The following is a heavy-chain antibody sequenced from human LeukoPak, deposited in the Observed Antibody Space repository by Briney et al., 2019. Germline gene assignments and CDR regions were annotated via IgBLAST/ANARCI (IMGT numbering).Heavy chain of an antibody. J-gene: IGHJ4*02. CDR3: TREIRYFDWFQADY. Sequence: GGSLRLSCAASGFTFSSYWMHWVRQAPGKGLEWVGFIRSKAYGGTAEYAASVKGRFTISRDDSKSVAYLQMDSLKTEDTAVYYCTREIRYFDWFQADYWGQGTLVTVSS. CDR2: IRSKAYGGTA. V-gene: IGHV3-49*04. D-gene: IGHD3-9*01. CDR1: GFTFSSYW.